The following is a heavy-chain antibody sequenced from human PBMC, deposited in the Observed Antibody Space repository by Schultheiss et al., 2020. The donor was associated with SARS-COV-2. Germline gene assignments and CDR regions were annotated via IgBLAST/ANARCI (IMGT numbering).Heavy chain of an antibody. Sequence: SETLSLTCAVSGGSISSSNWWSWVRQPPGKGLEWIGEIYYSGSTYYTPSLKSRVTISVDKSKNQFSLKLSSVTAADTAVYYCAREGGSYWGDAFDIWGQGTMVTVSS. D-gene: IGHD1-26*01. V-gene: IGHV4-4*02. CDR3: AREGGSYWGDAFDI. CDR1: GGSISSSNW. J-gene: IGHJ3*02. CDR2: IYYSGST.